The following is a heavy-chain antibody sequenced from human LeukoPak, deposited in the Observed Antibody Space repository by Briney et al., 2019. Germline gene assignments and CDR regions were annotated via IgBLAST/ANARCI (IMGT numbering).Heavy chain of an antibody. V-gene: IGHV3-23*01. Sequence: GGSLRLSCAASGFTLSTYAMSWVRQAPGKGLEWVSAISGSGGSTYYADSVKGRFTISRDNSKNTLYLQMNSLRAEDTAVYYCANGGGYGFDYWGQGTLVTVSS. CDR3: ANGGGYGFDY. CDR2: ISGSGGST. CDR1: GFTLSTYA. D-gene: IGHD5-12*01. J-gene: IGHJ4*02.